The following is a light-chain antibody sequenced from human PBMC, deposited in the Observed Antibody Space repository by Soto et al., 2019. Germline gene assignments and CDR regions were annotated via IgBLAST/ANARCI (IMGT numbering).Light chain of an antibody. J-gene: IGKJ1*01. V-gene: IGKV3-20*01. Sequence: DTVLTQSPATVSLSPGESVTLSCRASETFCSGCLAWYQQKPGQSPRLLIYGAFSRATGIPDRFSGSGSGTDFTLTISRLEPEDFAVYYCQHYGTTPWTFGPGTKVGIK. CDR3: QHYGTTPWT. CDR2: GAF. CDR1: ETFCSGC.